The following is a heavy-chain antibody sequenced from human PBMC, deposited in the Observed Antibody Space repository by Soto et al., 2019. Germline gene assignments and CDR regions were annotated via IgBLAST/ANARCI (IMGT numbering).Heavy chain of an antibody. D-gene: IGHD5-12*01. J-gene: IGHJ4*02. V-gene: IGHV4-39*01. CDR3: ARHQGLQLWAFDY. CDR2: IYYSGST. CDR1: GGSISSSSYY. Sequence: QLQLQESGPGLVKPSETLSLTYTVSGGSISSSSYYWGWIRQPPGKGLEWIGSIYYSGSTYYNPSLKSRVTISVDTSKNQFSLKLSSVTAADTAVYYCARHQGLQLWAFDYWGQGTLVTVSS.